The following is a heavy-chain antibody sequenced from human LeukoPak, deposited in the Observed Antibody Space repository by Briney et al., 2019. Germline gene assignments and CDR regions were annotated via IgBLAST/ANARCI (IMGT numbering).Heavy chain of an antibody. Sequence: GGSLRLSCAASGSTFSSYAMSWVRQAPGKGLEWVSAISDSGGSTYYADSVKGRFTISRDNSKNTLSLQMNSLRVEDTAVYYCAKGGDSYGPFDYWGQGTLVTVSS. D-gene: IGHD5-18*01. CDR1: GSTFSSYA. CDR3: AKGGDSYGPFDY. CDR2: ISDSGGST. V-gene: IGHV3-23*01. J-gene: IGHJ4*02.